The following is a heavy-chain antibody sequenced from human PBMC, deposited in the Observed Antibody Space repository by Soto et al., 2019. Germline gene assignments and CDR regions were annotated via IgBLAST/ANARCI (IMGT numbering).Heavy chain of an antibody. V-gene: IGHV3-30-3*01. D-gene: IGHD5-12*01. CDR1: GFTFSSYA. CDR3: ARADSGGYYYGMDV. J-gene: IGHJ6*02. CDR2: ISYDGSNK. Sequence: GGSLRLSCAASGFTFSSYAMHWVRQAPGKGLEWVAVISYDGSNKYYADSVKGRFTISRDNSKNTLYLQMNSLRAEDTAVYYCARADSGGYYYGMDVWGQGTTVTVSS.